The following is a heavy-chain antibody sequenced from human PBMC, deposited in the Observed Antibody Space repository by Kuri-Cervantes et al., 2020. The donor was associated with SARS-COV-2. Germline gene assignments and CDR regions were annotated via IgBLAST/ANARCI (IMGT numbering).Heavy chain of an antibody. CDR2: ISYDGSNK. CDR1: GFAFSSYA. D-gene: IGHD2-2*01. CDR3: ARDPALGYWSSTSCRTGDAFDI. J-gene: IGHJ3*02. V-gene: IGHV3-30-3*01. Sequence: GGSLRLSCAASGFAFSSYAMHGVRQAPGKGLEWVAVISYDGSNKYYADTVKGRFTISRDNSKNTLYLQMNSLRAEDTAVYYCARDPALGYWSSTSCRTGDAFDIWGQGKMVTVSS.